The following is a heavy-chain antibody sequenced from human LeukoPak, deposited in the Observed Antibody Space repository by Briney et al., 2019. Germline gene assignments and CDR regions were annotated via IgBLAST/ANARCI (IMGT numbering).Heavy chain of an antibody. Sequence: GGSLRLSCAASGFTFDDYAMHWVRQAPGKGLEWVSGISWNSGTISYVDSVKGRFTISRDNVQNSLYLQMNSLRAEDTAVYYCARLFRDVTTFDYWGQGTLVTVSS. V-gene: IGHV3-9*01. D-gene: IGHD1-1*01. CDR1: GFTFDDYA. CDR3: ARLFRDVTTFDY. J-gene: IGHJ4*02. CDR2: ISWNSGTI.